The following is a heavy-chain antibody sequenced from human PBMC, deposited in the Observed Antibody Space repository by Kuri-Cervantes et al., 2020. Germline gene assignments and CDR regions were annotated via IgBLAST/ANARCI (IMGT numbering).Heavy chain of an antibody. D-gene: IGHD6-13*01. V-gene: IGHV1-2*02. CDR2: INPNSGDT. CDR3: AREAGKCGYSSTWYYFQH. Sequence: ASVKVSCKASGYTFTGYYMHWVRQAPGQGLEWMGWINPNSGDTNYVQKFQGRVTMTRDTSISTAYMELSRLRSDDTAVYYCAREAGKCGYSSTWYYFQHWGQGTLVTVSS. CDR1: GYTFTGYY. J-gene: IGHJ1*01.